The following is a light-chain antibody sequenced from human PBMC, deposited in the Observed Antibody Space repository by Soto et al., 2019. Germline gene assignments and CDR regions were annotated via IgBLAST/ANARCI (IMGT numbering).Light chain of an antibody. Sequence: QSVLTQPPSASGFPGQSVTISCTGTSSDVGYYDYVSWYQQHPGKAPKLVIYEVTKRPSGVPDHVSASKSGNTASLTVSGLRAEDEADYYCSSYAGSNNFVFGSGTKV. CDR2: EVT. V-gene: IGLV2-8*01. CDR1: SSDVGYYDY. CDR3: SSYAGSNNFV. J-gene: IGLJ1*01.